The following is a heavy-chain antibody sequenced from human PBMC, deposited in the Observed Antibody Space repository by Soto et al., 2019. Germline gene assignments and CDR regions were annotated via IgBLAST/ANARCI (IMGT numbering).Heavy chain of an antibody. V-gene: IGHV1-69*13. CDR2: IIPMFGTP. CDR3: ARGGAYNWNHYSDY. Sequence: ASVKVSCKASGGTFSSYVISWVRQAPGQGLEWMGGIIPMFGTPNYAQKFQGRVTITADESTSTAYMELSSLRSEDTAVYYCARGGAYNWNHYSDYWGQGTQVTVSS. CDR1: GGTFSSYV. D-gene: IGHD1-20*01. J-gene: IGHJ4*02.